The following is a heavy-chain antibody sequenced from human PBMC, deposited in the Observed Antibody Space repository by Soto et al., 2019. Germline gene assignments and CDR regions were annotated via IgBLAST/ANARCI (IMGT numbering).Heavy chain of an antibody. CDR2: ISYDGSDT. CDR1: GFTFSYYA. J-gene: IGHJ4*02. CDR3: AKAREVTLVRISLAQ. V-gene: IGHV3-30-3*01. Sequence: LRLSCAASGFTFSYYAMHWVRQAPGKGLDWVAVISYDGSDTYYADSVKGRFTISRDNSKNTLYLQMNSLRAEDTAIYYCAKAREVTLVRISLAQWGQGTLVTVSS. D-gene: IGHD3-10*01.